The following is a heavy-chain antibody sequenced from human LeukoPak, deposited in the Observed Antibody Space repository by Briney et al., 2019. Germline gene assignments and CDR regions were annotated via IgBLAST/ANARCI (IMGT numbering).Heavy chain of an antibody. Sequence: SETLSLTCAVYGGSFSGYYWSWIRQPPGKGLEWIGEINHSGSTNYNPSLKSRVTISVDTSKNQFSLKLSSVTAADTAVYYCARVGIAAAGTGFDYWGQGPLVTVSS. CDR2: INHSGST. V-gene: IGHV4-34*01. CDR1: GGSFSGYY. CDR3: ARVGIAAAGTGFDY. J-gene: IGHJ4*02. D-gene: IGHD6-13*01.